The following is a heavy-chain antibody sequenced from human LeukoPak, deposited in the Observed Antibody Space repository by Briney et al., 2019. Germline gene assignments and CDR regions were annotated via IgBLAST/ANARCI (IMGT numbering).Heavy chain of an antibody. CDR2: IYTSGST. V-gene: IGHV4-4*07. Sequence: PSETLSLTCTVSGGSISGYYWSWIRQPAGKGLEWIGRIYTSGSTNYNPSLKSRVTMSVDTSKNQFSLKLSSVTAADTAVYYCARDQYYDILTGLNYYYYGMDVWGQGTTVTVSS. CDR3: ARDQYYDILTGLNYYYYGMDV. J-gene: IGHJ6*02. CDR1: GGSISGYY. D-gene: IGHD3-9*01.